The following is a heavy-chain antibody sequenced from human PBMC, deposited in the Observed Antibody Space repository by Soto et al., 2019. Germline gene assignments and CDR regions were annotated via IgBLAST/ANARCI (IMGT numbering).Heavy chain of an antibody. J-gene: IGHJ5*02. Sequence: ETLSLTCTVSGASISGFYCSWIRKSAGKGLEWIGRIYATGTTDYNPSLKSRVMMSVDTSKKQFSLKLRSVTAADTAVYYCVRDGTKTLRDWFDPWGQGISVTVYS. V-gene: IGHV4-4*07. CDR1: GASISGFY. D-gene: IGHD1-1*01. CDR3: VRDGTKTLRDWFDP. CDR2: IYATGTT.